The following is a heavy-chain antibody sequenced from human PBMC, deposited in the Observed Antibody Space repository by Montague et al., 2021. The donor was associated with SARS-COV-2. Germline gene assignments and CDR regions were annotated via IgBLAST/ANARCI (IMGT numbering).Heavy chain of an antibody. Sequence: SETLSLTCTVSSGSISNYYWSWIRQLPGKGLEWIGFISHTESTNYNPSLESRVSILIDTSKSQFSLRVRSVTAADTAVYYCARSAQFAYGLDVWGQGTAVTISS. CDR1: SGSISNYY. CDR3: ARSAQFAYGLDV. V-gene: IGHV4-59*08. CDR2: ISHTEST. J-gene: IGHJ6*02. D-gene: IGHD3-16*01.